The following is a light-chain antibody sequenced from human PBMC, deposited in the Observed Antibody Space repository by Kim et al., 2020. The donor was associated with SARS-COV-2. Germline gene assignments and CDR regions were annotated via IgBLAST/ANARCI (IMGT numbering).Light chain of an antibody. CDR1: SGNVGGHKF. V-gene: IGLV2-23*02. Sequence: QSALTQPASVSGSPGQSITISCTGSSGNVGGHKFVSWYQQHPGKAPKLMIYDVSQRPSGVSTRFSGSKSGNTASLTISGLQAEDEANYYCCSYAGSNDWVFGGGTQLTVL. CDR2: DVS. CDR3: CSYAGSNDWV. J-gene: IGLJ3*02.